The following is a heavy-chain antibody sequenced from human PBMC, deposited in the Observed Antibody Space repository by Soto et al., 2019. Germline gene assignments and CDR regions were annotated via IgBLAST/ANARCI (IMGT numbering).Heavy chain of an antibody. V-gene: IGHV1-46*01. CDR3: ARVDGHLSIGDAFDI. D-gene: IGHD6-6*01. J-gene: IGHJ3*02. CDR1: GYTFTSYY. CDR2: INPSGGST. Sequence: QVQLVQSGAEVKKPGASVKVSCKASGYTFTSYYMHWVRQAPGQGLEWMGIINPSGGSTSYAQKFQGRVTMTRDTSTSTVYMELSSLRSEDTAVYYCARVDGHLSIGDAFDIWGQGTMVTVSS.